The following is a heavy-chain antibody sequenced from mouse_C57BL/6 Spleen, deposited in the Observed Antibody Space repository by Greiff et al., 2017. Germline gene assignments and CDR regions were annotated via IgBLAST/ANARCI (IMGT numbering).Heavy chain of an antibody. CDR2: IYPGSGNT. CDR3: ARGDYDPAWFAY. J-gene: IGHJ3*01. CDR1: GYTFTDYY. V-gene: IGHV1-76*01. Sequence: VQLQQSGAELVRPGASVKLSCKASGYTFTDYYINWVKQRPGQGLEWIARIYPGSGNTYYTEKFKGKATLTAEKSSSTAYMQLSSLTSEDSAVYFCARGDYDPAWFAYWGQGTLVTVSA. D-gene: IGHD2-4*01.